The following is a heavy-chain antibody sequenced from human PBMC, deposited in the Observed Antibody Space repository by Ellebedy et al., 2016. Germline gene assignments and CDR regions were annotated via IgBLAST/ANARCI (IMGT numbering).Heavy chain of an antibody. Sequence: GGSLRLXXAASGFTFSSYYMTWVRQAPGKGLEWVANIKQDGSEKYYVDSVKGRFTISRDNAKNSLYLQMNSLRAEDTAVYYCARDLRSSGFFDYWGQGTLVTVSS. CDR3: ARDLRSSGFFDY. CDR2: IKQDGSEK. CDR1: GFTFSSYY. J-gene: IGHJ4*02. D-gene: IGHD6-19*01. V-gene: IGHV3-7*04.